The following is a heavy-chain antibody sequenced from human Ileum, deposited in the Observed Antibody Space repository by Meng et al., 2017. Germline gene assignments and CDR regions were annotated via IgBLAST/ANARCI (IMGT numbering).Heavy chain of an antibody. CDR3: ARVGSAVAVPYQWFDP. CDR1: GVSQSTFSSYW. J-gene: IGHJ5*02. CDR2: INQGGSET. D-gene: IGHD6-19*01. V-gene: IGHV3-7*01. Sequence: GESLKISCAASGVSQSTFSSYWMTWVRQAPGKGLEWVANINQGGSETHYMDSVKGRFTISRDDAKNSLFLQMNSLGVQDTAVYYCARVGSAVAVPYQWFDPWGQGTLVTVSS.